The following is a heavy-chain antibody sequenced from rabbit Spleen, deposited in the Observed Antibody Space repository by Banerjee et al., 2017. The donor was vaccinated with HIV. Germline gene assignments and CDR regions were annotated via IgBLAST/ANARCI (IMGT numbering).Heavy chain of an antibody. J-gene: IGHJ6*01. CDR3: ARDTGSSFSSYGMDL. V-gene: IGHV1S45*01. CDR1: GVSFSGNSY. CDR2: IDTGSSGFT. D-gene: IGHD8-1*01. Sequence: QEQLVESGGGLVRPEGSLTLTCIASGVSFSGNSYMCWVRQAPGKGLEWIVCIDTGSSGFTYFASWAKGRFTISKTSSTTVTLQMTSLTAADTATYFCARDTGSSFSSYGMDLWGPGTLVTVS.